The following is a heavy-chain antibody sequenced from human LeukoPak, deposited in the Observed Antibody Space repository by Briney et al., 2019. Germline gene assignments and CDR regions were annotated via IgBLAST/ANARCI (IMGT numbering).Heavy chain of an antibody. V-gene: IGHV4-61*02. CDR2: IYTSGST. CDR3: ARGSSHHFDI. D-gene: IGHD2-15*01. Sequence: SETLSLTCTVSGGSISSGHYYLNCIRQPAGKGLEWIGRIYTSGSTNYNPSLKSRVTMSVDTSKNQFSLKLSSVTAADTAVYYCARGSSHHFDIWGQGTMVTVSS. J-gene: IGHJ3*02. CDR1: GGSISSGHYY.